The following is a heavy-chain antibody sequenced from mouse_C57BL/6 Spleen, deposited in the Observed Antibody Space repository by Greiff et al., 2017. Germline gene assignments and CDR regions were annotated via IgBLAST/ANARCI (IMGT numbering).Heavy chain of an antibody. CDR1: GYTFTSYW. Sequence: HVHVQQPGAELVRPGSSVKLSCKASGYTFTSYWMHWVKQRPIQGLEWIGNIDPSDGETNYNQKFKDKATLTVDKSSSTAYMQLSSLTSEDSAVYYFSRYGSSFPMDYWGQGTSVTVSS. CDR3: SRYGSSFPMDY. V-gene: IGHV1-52*01. J-gene: IGHJ4*01. D-gene: IGHD1-1*01. CDR2: IDPSDGET.